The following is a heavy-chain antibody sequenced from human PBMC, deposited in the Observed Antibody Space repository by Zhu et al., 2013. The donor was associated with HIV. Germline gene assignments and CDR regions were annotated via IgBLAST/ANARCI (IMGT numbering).Heavy chain of an antibody. V-gene: IGHV4-30-2*01. CDR1: GDSISSGGYS. D-gene: IGHD3-10*01. CDR3: ARGNGSGSHYYYYGMDV. CDR2: IYHSGST. J-gene: IGHJ6*02. Sequence: QVQLQEPGSGLVKPSQTLSLTCAVSGDSISSGGYSWSWIRQPPGKGLEWIGYIYHSGSTYYNPSLKSRVTISVDRSKNQFSLKLSSVTAADTAVYYCARGNGSGSHYYYYGMDVWGQGTTVTVSS.